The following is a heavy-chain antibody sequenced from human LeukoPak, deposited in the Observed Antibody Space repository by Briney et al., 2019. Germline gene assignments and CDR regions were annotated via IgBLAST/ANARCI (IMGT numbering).Heavy chain of an antibody. CDR1: GFTFSSYG. CDR2: IWYDGSNK. D-gene: IGHD3-3*01. Sequence: GWSLRLSCAASGFTFSSYGMHWVRQAPGKGLEWVAVIWYDGSNKYYADSVKGRFTISRDNSKNTLDLQMNSLRAEDTAVYYCARDRSYDFWSGYSTPDYWGQGTLVTVSS. V-gene: IGHV3-33*01. CDR3: ARDRSYDFWSGYSTPDY. J-gene: IGHJ4*02.